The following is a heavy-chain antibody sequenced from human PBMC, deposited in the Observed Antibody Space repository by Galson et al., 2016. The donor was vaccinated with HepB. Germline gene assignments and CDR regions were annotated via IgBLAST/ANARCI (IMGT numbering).Heavy chain of an antibody. J-gene: IGHJ4*02. CDR3: AKMDILVRGAALPAFDY. CDR1: GFTFSSYA. Sequence: SLRLSCAASGFTFSSYAMSWVRQAPGKELEWVSSILGSGGNTYYADSVKGRFTISRDNSKNTLSQQMNSLRARDKAIYYCAKMDILVRGAALPAFDYWGQGTLVTVSS. CDR2: ILGSGGNT. V-gene: IGHV3-23*01. D-gene: IGHD2-15*01.